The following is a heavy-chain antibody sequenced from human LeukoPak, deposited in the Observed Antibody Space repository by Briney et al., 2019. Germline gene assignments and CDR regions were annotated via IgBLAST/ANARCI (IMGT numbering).Heavy chain of an antibody. D-gene: IGHD3-22*01. CDR2: IYYNGNT. J-gene: IGHJ4*02. Sequence: SETLSLTCAVYGGSFSGYYWSWIRQPPGKRLEWIGYIYYNGNTDYNPSLKSRVTISADTSKNKFSLKLNSVTTADTAVYYCARSLDSSGYYFYYWGQGTLVTVSS. CDR3: ARSLDSSGYYFYY. V-gene: IGHV4-59*01. CDR1: GGSFSGYY.